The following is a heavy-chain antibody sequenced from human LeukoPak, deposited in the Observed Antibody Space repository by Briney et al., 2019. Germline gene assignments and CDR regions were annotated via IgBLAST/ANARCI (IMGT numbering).Heavy chain of an antibody. CDR2: ISGSGGST. Sequence: GGSLRLSCAASGFTFSSYNMNWVRQAPGKGLEWVSAISGSGGSTYYADSVKGRFTISRDNSKNTLYLQMNSLRAEDTAVYYCAKDYGDYDAYDIWGQGTMVTVSS. J-gene: IGHJ3*02. V-gene: IGHV3-23*01. CDR3: AKDYGDYDAYDI. D-gene: IGHD4-17*01. CDR1: GFTFSSYN.